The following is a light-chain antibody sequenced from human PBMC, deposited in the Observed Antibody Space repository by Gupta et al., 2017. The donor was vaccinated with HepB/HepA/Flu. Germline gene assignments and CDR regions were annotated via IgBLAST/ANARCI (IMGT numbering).Light chain of an antibody. Sequence: QSALTHPASVSGSPGQSVTRSCPGISSDVSGDNYVSWYQQHPGKAPKLRIYDVSNRPSGVSNRFSGSKSGNTASLTISGLQAEDEADYYCSSYTSSSTWVVGGGTKLTVL. CDR1: SSDVSGDNY. J-gene: IGLJ3*02. V-gene: IGLV2-14*03. CDR2: DVS. CDR3: SSYTSSSTWV.